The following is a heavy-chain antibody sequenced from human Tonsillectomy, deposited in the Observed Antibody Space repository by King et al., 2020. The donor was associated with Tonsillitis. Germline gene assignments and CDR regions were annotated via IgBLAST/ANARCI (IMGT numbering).Heavy chain of an antibody. CDR3: ARDIVVVVAATPLFDY. CDR1: GFTFSSYW. Sequence: EVQLVESGGGLVQPGGSLRLSCAASGFTFSSYWMSWVRQAPGKGLEWVASIKQDGSENYYVDSVKGRFTISRDNAKNLLYLQMNSLRAEDTAVYYCARDIVVVVAATPLFDYWGQGTLVTVSS. CDR2: IKQDGSEN. V-gene: IGHV3-7*01. J-gene: IGHJ4*02. D-gene: IGHD2-15*01.